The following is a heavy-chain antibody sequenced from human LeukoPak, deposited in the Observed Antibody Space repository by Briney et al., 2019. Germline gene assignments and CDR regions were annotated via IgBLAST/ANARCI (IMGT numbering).Heavy chain of an antibody. Sequence: GASVKVSCKASGYTFTGYYMHWVRQAPGQGLEWMGWINPNSGGTNYAQKFQGRVTMTRDTSISTAYMELSRLRSDDTAVYYCARGFPMVRGVTDYWGQGTLVTVSS. CDR3: ARGFPMVRGVTDY. D-gene: IGHD3-10*01. J-gene: IGHJ4*02. CDR2: INPNSGGT. CDR1: GYTFTGYY. V-gene: IGHV1-2*02.